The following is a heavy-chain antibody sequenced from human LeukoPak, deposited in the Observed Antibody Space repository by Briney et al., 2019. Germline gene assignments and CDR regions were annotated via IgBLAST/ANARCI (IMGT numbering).Heavy chain of an antibody. Sequence: GASVKVSCKASGGTFSSYAFSWVRQAPGQGLEWMGRIIPIFGTANYAQKFQGRVTITTDESTSTAYMELSSLRSEDTAVYYCARDRGTTVTTGKGGWFDPWGQGTLVTVSS. CDR1: GGTFSSYA. J-gene: IGHJ5*02. CDR3: ARDRGTTVTTGKGGWFDP. V-gene: IGHV1-69*05. D-gene: IGHD4-17*01. CDR2: IIPIFGTA.